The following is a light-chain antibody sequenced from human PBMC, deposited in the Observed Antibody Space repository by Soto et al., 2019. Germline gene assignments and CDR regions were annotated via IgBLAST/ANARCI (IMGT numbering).Light chain of an antibody. V-gene: IGKV1-8*01. J-gene: IGKJ2*01. Sequence: AIRMTQSPSSFSASTGDRVTITCRASQGISSYLAWYQQKPVKAPKLLVYAASTLQYGVPSRFSGSGSGTDFTLTISWLQSEDFATYVCQHYYTYPQTCGQGNKLEIK. CDR2: AAS. CDR1: QGISSY. CDR3: QHYYTYPQT.